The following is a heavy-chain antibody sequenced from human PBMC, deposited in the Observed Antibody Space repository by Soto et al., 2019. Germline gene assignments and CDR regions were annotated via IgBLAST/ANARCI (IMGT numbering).Heavy chain of an antibody. D-gene: IGHD2-15*01. J-gene: IGHJ5*02. V-gene: IGHV1-69*08. CDR1: GGTFSSYT. CDR3: AREGCSGGSCPHWFDP. CDR2: IIPILGIA. Sequence: QVQLVQSGAEVKKPGSSVKVSCKASGGTFSSYTISWVRQAPGQGLEWMGRIIPILGIANYAQKFQGRVTITADKSTSTAYMELSSLRSEDTAVYYCAREGCSGGSCPHWFDPWGQGTLVTVSS.